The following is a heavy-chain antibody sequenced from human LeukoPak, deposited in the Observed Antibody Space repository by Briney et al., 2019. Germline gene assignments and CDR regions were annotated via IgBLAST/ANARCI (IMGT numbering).Heavy chain of an antibody. J-gene: IGHJ4*01. CDR1: GGSISSYY. CDR2: IYYRGST. Sequence: SETLSLTCTVSGGSISSYYWSWIRQPPGKGLEWIGYIYYRGSTDYNPSLKSRVTILLDTSKNQFSLKLSSVTAADTAVYYCATGQGYYDSSGYRRGFDYWGRGTLVSVSS. V-gene: IGHV4-59*01. D-gene: IGHD3-22*01. CDR3: ATGQGYYDSSGYRRGFDY.